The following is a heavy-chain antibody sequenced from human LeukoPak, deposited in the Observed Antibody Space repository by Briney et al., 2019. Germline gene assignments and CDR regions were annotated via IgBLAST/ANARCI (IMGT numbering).Heavy chain of an antibody. CDR2: INQDGSEK. D-gene: IGHD6-13*01. CDR3: ARESTAGYNSSWYGFRN. V-gene: IGHV3-7*01. Sequence: PGGSLRFSSAASGFTFSGYWMSWVRQAPGKGLEWVANINQDGSEKYYVDSVKGRFTISRGNAKNSLFLQMGSLRVEDTAVYYCARESTAGYNSSWYGFRNWGQGTLVSVSS. CDR1: GFTFSGYW. J-gene: IGHJ1*01.